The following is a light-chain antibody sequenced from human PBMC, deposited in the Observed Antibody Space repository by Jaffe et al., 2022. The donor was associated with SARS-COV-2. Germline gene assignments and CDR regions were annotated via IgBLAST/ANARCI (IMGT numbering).Light chain of an antibody. V-gene: IGKV3-11*01. CDR1: QSVSTF. CDR2: DAS. Sequence: EIVLTQSPATLSLSPGERATLSCRASQSVSTFLAWYQQKPGQAPRLLIYDASNRASGTPPRFSGGGSGTDFTLTISSLEPEDFAVYYCQQRSKWPKTFGQGTKLEIK. CDR3: QQRSKWPKT. J-gene: IGKJ2*01.